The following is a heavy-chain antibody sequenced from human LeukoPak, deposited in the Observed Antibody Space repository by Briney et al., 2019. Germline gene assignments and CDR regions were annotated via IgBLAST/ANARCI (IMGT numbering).Heavy chain of an antibody. CDR1: GGSISSSY. J-gene: IGHJ4*02. D-gene: IGHD1-26*01. CDR2: IYYSRST. CDR3: ARGGVGAHFDD. V-gene: IGHV4-59*01. Sequence: SETLSLTCAVSGGSISSSYWSWVRQPPGKGLEWIGYIYYSRSTNYNPSLKSRVTISVDKSKNQFSLKLNSVTAADTVVYCGARGGVGAHFDDWGQGTLVTVSS.